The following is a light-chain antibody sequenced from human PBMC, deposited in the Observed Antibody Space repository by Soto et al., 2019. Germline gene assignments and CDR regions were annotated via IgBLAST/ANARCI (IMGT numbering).Light chain of an antibody. CDR1: RSILSL. J-gene: IGKJ1*01. CDR2: KAS. V-gene: IGKV1-5*03. CDR3: QHYNSYLST. Sequence: DIQMTQSPSTLSASVGDRVTITCRASRSILSLLSWYQQKPGKAPKLLIYKASSVESGVLSTFSGSGSGTEFTLTISSLQPDDFATYYCQHYNSYLSTFGQGTKVDI.